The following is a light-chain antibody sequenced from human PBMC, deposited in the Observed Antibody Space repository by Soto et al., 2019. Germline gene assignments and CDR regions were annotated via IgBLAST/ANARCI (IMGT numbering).Light chain of an antibody. J-gene: IGKJ1*01. V-gene: IGKV3-20*01. Sequence: EIVVTQFPATLSLSPGERATLSCRASQSINRYLAWYQQKPGQAPRLLIYGASNRATGIPDRFSGSGSGTDFTLTISRLEPEDFAVYYCQQYGSSGTFGQGTKVDIK. CDR2: GAS. CDR1: QSINRY. CDR3: QQYGSSGT.